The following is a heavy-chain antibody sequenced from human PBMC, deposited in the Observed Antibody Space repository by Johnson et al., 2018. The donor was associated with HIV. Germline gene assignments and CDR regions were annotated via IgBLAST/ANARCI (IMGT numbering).Heavy chain of an antibody. CDR1: GFTVSSNY. D-gene: IGHD3-16*01. CDR3: AISIPRPGWGDAFDI. V-gene: IGHV3-53*01. CDR2: IYTGDST. Sequence: VQLVESGGGLIQPGGSLRLSCAASGFTVSSNYMSWVRQAPGKGLEWVSLIYTGDSTSYADSVKGRFPISTDTSKNTLYLQMNALRAEDTAVYYCAISIPRPGWGDAFDIWGQGTMVTVSS. J-gene: IGHJ3*02.